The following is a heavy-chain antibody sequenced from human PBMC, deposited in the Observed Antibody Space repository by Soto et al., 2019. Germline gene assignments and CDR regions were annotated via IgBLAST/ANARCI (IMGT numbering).Heavy chain of an antibody. V-gene: IGHV1-69*01. J-gene: IGHJ6*02. Sequence: QVQLVQSGAEVQKPGSSVKVSCKASGGTFSSYAISWVRQAPGQGLEWMRGIIPISGTANYAQKFQGRVTITADESTSTANMELSSPRSEDTAVYYCARSHGSSTSLEIYYYYYYGMDVWGQGTTVTVSS. CDR1: GGTFSSYA. D-gene: IGHD2-2*01. CDR2: IIPISGTA. CDR3: ARSHGSSTSLEIYYYYYYGMDV.